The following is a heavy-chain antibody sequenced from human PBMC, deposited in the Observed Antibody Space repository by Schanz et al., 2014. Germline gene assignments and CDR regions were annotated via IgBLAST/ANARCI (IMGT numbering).Heavy chain of an antibody. CDR2: IKSKSDGGTT. Sequence: EAHLVESGGGLVKPGGSLTLSCAASRFTVTNAWMSWVRQAPGKGLEWVGRIKSKSDGGTTDYAAPVKGRFSISRDDSQSTLYLQMNSLKIEDTAVYYCAKGRFGELSAFDIWGQGTMVTVSS. J-gene: IGHJ3*02. CDR1: RFTVTNAW. CDR3: AKGRFGELSAFDI. D-gene: IGHD3-10*01. V-gene: IGHV3-15*01.